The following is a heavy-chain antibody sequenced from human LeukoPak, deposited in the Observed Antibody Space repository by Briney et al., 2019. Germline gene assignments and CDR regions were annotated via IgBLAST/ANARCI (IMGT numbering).Heavy chain of an antibody. D-gene: IGHD6-13*01. V-gene: IGHV3-74*01. CDR3: ARDPGGAAGHDY. Sequence: GGSLRLSCAASGFTFSSYWMHWVRQAPGKGLVWVSRINTDGSSTSYADSVKGRFTISRDNAKNTLYLQMNSLRAEDTAVYYCARDPGGAAGHDYWGQGTLVTVSS. CDR2: INTDGSST. CDR1: GFTFSSYW. J-gene: IGHJ4*02.